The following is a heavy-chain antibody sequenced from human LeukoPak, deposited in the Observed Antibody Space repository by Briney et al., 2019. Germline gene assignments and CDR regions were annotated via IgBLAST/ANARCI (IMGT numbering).Heavy chain of an antibody. Sequence: SETLSLTCTVSAGSISIYQWNWIRQPPGKGLEWIGYIYNSGSTNYNPSLKSRVTISLDTSKNQLSLRLTSVTAADTAVYYCARSAYTNGWYAFDIWGQGTMVTVSS. CDR2: IYNSGST. CDR1: AGSISIYQ. CDR3: ARSAYTNGWYAFDI. D-gene: IGHD6-19*01. J-gene: IGHJ3*02. V-gene: IGHV4-59*08.